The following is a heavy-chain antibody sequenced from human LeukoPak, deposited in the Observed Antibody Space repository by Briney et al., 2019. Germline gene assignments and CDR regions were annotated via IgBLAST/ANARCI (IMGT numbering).Heavy chain of an antibody. Sequence: SETLSLTCTVSGGSISSYYWSWIRQPPGKGLEWIGYIYYSGSTNYNPSLKSRVTISVDTSKNQFPLKLGSVTAADTAVYYCARERTSSWFDYWGQGTLVTVSS. V-gene: IGHV4-59*01. CDR2: IYYSGST. CDR1: GGSISSYY. D-gene: IGHD1-14*01. J-gene: IGHJ5*01. CDR3: ARERTSSWFDY.